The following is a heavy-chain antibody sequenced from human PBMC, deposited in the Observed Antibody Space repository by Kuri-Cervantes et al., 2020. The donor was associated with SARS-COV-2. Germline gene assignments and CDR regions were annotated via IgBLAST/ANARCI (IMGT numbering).Heavy chain of an antibody. CDR1: GYTFTGYY. J-gene: IGHJ4*02. CDR2: INPNSGGT. Sequence: ASVKVSGKASGYTFTGYYMHWVRXAPGQGLEWMGXINPNSGGTXYAQIFQGRVTMXRDTSTSTVYLELSSLTSEDPAIYYCYXXXKEGFDSWGQGTLVTVSS. V-gene: IGHV1-2*02. CDR3: YXXXKEGFDS.